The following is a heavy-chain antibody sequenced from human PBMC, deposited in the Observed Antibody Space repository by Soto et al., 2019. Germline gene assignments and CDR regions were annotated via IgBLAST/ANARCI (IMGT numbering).Heavy chain of an antibody. CDR3: ARLHTMIVVLGWFDP. V-gene: IGHV4-39*01. CDR2: MYYGVNT. D-gene: IGHD3-22*01. Sequence: SETLSLTCIVSGGSISSSSYSWAWIRQPPGKGLEWIGTMYYGVNTYYNPSLESRVTISVDTSKNQFSLKLSSVTAADTAVYYCARLHTMIVVLGWFDPWGQGTLVTVSS. J-gene: IGHJ5*02. CDR1: GGSISSSSYS.